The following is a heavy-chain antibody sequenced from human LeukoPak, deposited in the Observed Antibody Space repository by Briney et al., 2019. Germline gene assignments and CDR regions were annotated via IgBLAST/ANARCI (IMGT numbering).Heavy chain of an antibody. D-gene: IGHD6-13*01. J-gene: IGHJ5*02. Sequence: ASVKVSCKASGGTFSSYAISWVRQGPGQGLEWMGGIIPIFGTANYAQKFQGRVTITADESTSTAYMELSSLRSEDTAVYYCARNGDSSSWYHEFDPWGQGTLVTVSS. CDR1: GGTFSSYA. CDR2: IIPIFGTA. V-gene: IGHV1-69*13. CDR3: ARNGDSSSWYHEFDP.